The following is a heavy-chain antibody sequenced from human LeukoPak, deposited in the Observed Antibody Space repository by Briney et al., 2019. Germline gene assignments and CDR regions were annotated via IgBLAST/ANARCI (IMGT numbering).Heavy chain of an antibody. CDR3: ARHRWDYYYMDV. CDR1: GGSINSNNYY. Sequence: SETLSLTCTVSGGSINSNNYYWGWFRQSPGKGLEWIGSIYYSGSTYYNPSLKSRVTISVDTSKNQFSLKLSSVTAADTAVYYCARHRWDYYYMDVWGKGTTVTVSS. V-gene: IGHV4-39*01. J-gene: IGHJ6*03. CDR2: IYYSGST. D-gene: IGHD1-26*01.